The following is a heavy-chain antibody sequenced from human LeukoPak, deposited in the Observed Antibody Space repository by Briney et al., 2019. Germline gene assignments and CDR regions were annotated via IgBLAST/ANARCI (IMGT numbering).Heavy chain of an antibody. V-gene: IGHV4-59*01. CDR3: ARGIVVVPANWFDP. CDR1: GGSISSYY. Sequence: SETLSLTCTVSGGSISSYYWSWIRQPPGKGLGWIGYIYYSGSTNYNPSLKSRVTISVDTSKNQFSLKLSSVTAADTAVYYCARGIVVVPANWFDPWGQGTLVTVSS. CDR2: IYYSGST. J-gene: IGHJ5*02. D-gene: IGHD2-2*01.